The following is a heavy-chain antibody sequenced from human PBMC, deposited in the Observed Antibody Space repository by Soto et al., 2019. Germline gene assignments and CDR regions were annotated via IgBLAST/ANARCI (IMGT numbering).Heavy chain of an antibody. CDR1: GGSISSGGYY. V-gene: IGHV4-31*01. Sequence: QVQLQESGPGLVNPSQTLSLTCTVSGGSISSGGYYWSWIRQHHGKGLEWIGYLYYSGSTYYNPSLKSLVTISVDTSKNQFSLELSSVTAADTAVYYCASFGGGYCTNCVCISGWFEPWGQGTLVTVSS. CDR3: ASFGGGYCTNCVCISGWFEP. CDR2: LYYSGST. D-gene: IGHD2-8*01. J-gene: IGHJ5*02.